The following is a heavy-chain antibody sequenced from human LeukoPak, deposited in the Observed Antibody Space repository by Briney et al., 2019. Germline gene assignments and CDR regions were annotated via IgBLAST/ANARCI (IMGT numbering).Heavy chain of an antibody. D-gene: IGHD4-17*01. CDR3: ARDRARYDYGDFYYYYGMDV. CDR2: IYYSGST. V-gene: IGHV4-39*07. Sequence: PSETLSLTCTVSGGSISSSSYYWGWIRQPPGKGLEWIGSIYYSGSTYYNPSLKSRVTISVDTSKNQFSLKLSSVTAADTAVYYCARDRARYDYGDFYYYYGMDVWGQGTTVTVSS. CDR1: GGSISSSSYY. J-gene: IGHJ6*02.